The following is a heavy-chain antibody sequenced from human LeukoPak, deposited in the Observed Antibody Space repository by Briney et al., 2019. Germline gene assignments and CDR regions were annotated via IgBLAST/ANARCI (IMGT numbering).Heavy chain of an antibody. V-gene: IGHV4-34*01. Sequence: SETLSLTCAVYGVSFSGYYWSWIRQPPGKGLEWIGEINHSGSTNYNPSLKSRVTISVDTSKNQFSLKLSSVPAADTAVYYCARAASGYGDTRGRGSDYGMDVWGQGTTVTVSS. CDR2: INHSGST. CDR3: ARAASGYGDTRGRGSDYGMDV. CDR1: GVSFSGYY. D-gene: IGHD5-12*01. J-gene: IGHJ6*02.